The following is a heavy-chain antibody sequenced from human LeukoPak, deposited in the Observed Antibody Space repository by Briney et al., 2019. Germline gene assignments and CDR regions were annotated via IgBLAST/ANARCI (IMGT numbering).Heavy chain of an antibody. CDR3: AKDISTGWSIKYFFDY. V-gene: IGHV3-53*05. CDR2: IYSDGST. Sequence: GGSLRLSCAASGLTVRNNYMSWVRQSPGKGLEWVSVIYSDGSTYYEDSVKGRFTISRDTSKNTLSLQMSSLRDEGTAVYYCAKDISTGWSIKYFFDYWGQGTLVTVSS. CDR1: GLTVRNNY. J-gene: IGHJ4*02. D-gene: IGHD6-13*01.